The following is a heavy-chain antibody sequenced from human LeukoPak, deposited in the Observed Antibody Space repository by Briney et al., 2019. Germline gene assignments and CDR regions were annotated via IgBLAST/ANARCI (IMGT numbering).Heavy chain of an antibody. CDR2: ISSSSSYI. CDR3: ARASSSWYYFDY. Sequence: PGGSLRLSCAASGFTFSSYSMNWVRQAPGKGLEWVSSISSSSSYIYYADSVTGRFTISRDNAKNSLYLQMNSLRAEDTAVYYCARASSSWYYFDYWGQGTLVTVSS. J-gene: IGHJ4*02. CDR1: GFTFSSYS. V-gene: IGHV3-21*01. D-gene: IGHD6-13*01.